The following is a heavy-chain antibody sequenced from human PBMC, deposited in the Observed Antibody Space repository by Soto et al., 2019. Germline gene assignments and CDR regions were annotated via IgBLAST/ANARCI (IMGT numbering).Heavy chain of an antibody. D-gene: IGHD2-21*02. CDR2: MYNTGSA. J-gene: IGHJ6*02. Sequence: PSETLSLTCTVSGGSISGYYWSWIRQPPGKGLKWIGYMYNTGSAVYNPSFKSRVTISVDTSKNQFSLKLNSVTAADTAVYYCARDLWGYCGTDCYPLDVWGQGTTVTVS. CDR1: GGSISGYY. V-gene: IGHV4-59*01. CDR3: ARDLWGYCGTDCYPLDV.